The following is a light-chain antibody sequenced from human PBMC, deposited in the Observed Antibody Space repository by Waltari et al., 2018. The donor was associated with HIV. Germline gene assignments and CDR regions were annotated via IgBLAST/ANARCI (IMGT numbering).Light chain of an antibody. V-gene: IGLV2-8*01. CDR3: SSYAGSNTVV. Sequence: QSALTQLPSASGSPGQSVTISCTGTSSDVGGYNYVSWYQQHPGKAPKLMIYEVSKRPSGVPDRFFGSKSGNTASLTVSGLQAEDEADYYCSSYAGSNTVVFGGGTKLTVL. CDR1: SSDVGGYNY. J-gene: IGLJ2*01. CDR2: EVS.